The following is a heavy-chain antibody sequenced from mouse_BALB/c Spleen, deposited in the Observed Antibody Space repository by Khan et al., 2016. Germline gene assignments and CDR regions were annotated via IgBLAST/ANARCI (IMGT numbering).Heavy chain of an antibody. CDR2: IKTYTGES. CDR1: GYNFENYG. V-gene: IGHV9-1*02. CDR3: ARSRLLDLYYAIDY. Sequence: QIQLVQSGPELKKPGETVKISCKASGYNFENYGMNWVKQAPGKGLEWMGWIKTYTGESTYADDFKGRFAFSLAASDSTAYLQIHNLKNEDMATDCCARSRLLDLYYAIDYWGQGTSVTVSS. J-gene: IGHJ4*01. D-gene: IGHD1-1*01.